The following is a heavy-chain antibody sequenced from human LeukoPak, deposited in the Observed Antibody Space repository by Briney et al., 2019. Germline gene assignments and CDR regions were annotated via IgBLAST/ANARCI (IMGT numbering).Heavy chain of an antibody. CDR2: IYYSGST. Sequence: PSETLSLTCTVSGGSISSSSYYWGWIRQPPGKGLEWIGSIYYSGSTYYNPSLKSRVTISVDTSKNQFSLKLSSVTAADTAVYYCARARGYGGKLYFDYWGHGTLVTVSS. J-gene: IGHJ4*01. V-gene: IGHV4-39*07. D-gene: IGHD5-12*01. CDR3: ARARGYGGKLYFDY. CDR1: GGSISSSSYY.